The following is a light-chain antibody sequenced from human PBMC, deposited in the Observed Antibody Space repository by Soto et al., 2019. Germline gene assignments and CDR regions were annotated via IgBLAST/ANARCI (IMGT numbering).Light chain of an antibody. Sequence: EIVLTQSPGTLSLSPGERATLSCRASQSVSSNYLAWYQQTPGQAPRLLIYGASNRATGIPDRFSGSGSGTEFTLTISSLQSEDFAVYYCQQYNNWPETFGQGTKVDIK. V-gene: IGKV3D-15*01. CDR3: QQYNNWPET. CDR1: QSVSSN. CDR2: GAS. J-gene: IGKJ1*01.